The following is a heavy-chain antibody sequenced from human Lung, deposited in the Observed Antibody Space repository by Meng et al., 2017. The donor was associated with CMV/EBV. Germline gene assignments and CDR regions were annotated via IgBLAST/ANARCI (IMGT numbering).Heavy chain of an antibody. CDR1: RVTFGDYG. V-gene: IGHV3-49*04. Sequence: SCTRSRVTFGDYGISWVRQAPGKGREWVGLIRTKVYGETTEYVASVKGRFTISRDDSKNIAYLQMNSLKSEDTAVYFCTREHLLVFAVGLPGDYWXQGTXVTVSS. CDR3: TREHLLVFAVGLPGDY. D-gene: IGHD3-3*01. J-gene: IGHJ4*02. CDR2: IRTKVYGETT.